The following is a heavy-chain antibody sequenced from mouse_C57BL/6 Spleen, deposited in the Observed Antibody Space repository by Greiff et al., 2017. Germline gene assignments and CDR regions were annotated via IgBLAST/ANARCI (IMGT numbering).Heavy chain of an antibody. D-gene: IGHD2-4*01. J-gene: IGHJ2*01. Sequence: VQLMASGEGLVKPGGSLKLSCAASGFTFSSYAMSWVRQTPEKRLEWVSYISSGGDYLYYADTVQRRFTSSRDNARDNLYLQMSSLKSEDTAMYYCTRNYDYLDYWGQGTTLTVSS. V-gene: IGHV5-9-1*02. CDR2: ISSGGDYL. CDR1: GFTFSSYA. CDR3: TRNYDYLDY.